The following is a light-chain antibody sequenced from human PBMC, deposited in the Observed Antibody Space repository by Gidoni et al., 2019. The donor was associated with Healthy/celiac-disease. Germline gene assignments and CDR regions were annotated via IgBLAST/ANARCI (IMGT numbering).Light chain of an antibody. CDR1: QGISSY. Sequence: AIRMTQSPSSFSASTGDRVTITFRASQGISSYLAWYQQKPGKAPKLLIYAASTLQSGVPSRFSGSGSGTDFTLAISCLQSEDFATYYCQQYYSYPPWTFGQXTKVEIK. CDR3: QQYYSYPPWT. J-gene: IGKJ1*01. CDR2: AAS. V-gene: IGKV1-8*01.